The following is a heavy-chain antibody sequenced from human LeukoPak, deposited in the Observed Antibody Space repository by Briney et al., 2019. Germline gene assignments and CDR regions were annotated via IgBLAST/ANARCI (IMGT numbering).Heavy chain of an antibody. Sequence: GGSLRLSCAASGFTFDDYAMHWVRQAPGKGPEWVSGISWNSGSIGYADSVKGRFTISRDNAKNSLYLQMNSLRAEDTALYYCAKDIGTAWYFDLWGRGTLVTVSS. V-gene: IGHV3-9*01. D-gene: IGHD1/OR15-1a*01. CDR1: GFTFDDYA. CDR2: ISWNSGSI. CDR3: AKDIGTAWYFDL. J-gene: IGHJ2*01.